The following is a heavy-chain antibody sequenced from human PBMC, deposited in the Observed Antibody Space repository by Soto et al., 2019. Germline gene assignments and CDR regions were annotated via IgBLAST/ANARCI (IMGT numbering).Heavy chain of an antibody. D-gene: IGHD3-3*01. Sequence: QITLNESGPSVVKPAEPLTLTCTFSGFSLTTSGVGVRWIRQSPGKAPEWLGLLYWDDDKRYSASLKSRLTMPQDTSKIQVVLTMDSVVPADTAPYYCARRILRTVFGLVTTTAIYFDFWGQGTPVVVSS. V-gene: IGHV2-5*02. J-gene: IGHJ4*02. CDR3: ARRILRTVFGLVTTTAIYFDF. CDR1: GFSLTTSGVG. CDR2: LYWDDDK.